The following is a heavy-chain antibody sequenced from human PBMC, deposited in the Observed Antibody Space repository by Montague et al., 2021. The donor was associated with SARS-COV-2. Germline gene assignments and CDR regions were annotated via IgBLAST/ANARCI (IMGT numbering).Heavy chain of an antibody. J-gene: IGHJ3*02. CDR1: GDSVSSNTAT. V-gene: IGHV6-1*01. D-gene: IGHD2-15*01. Sequence: CAISGDSVSSNTATRNWIRQSPSRGLEWLRRTYYRSKWHHDYAISLKSRITINPGTSKNQFSLQLSSVAPEDTAVFYCARTTTRMLYPENAFDIWGQGTMVTVSS. CDR2: TYYRSKWHH. CDR3: ARTTTRMLYPENAFDI.